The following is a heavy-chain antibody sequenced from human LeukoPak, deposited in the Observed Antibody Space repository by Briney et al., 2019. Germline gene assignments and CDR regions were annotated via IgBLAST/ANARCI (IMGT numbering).Heavy chain of an antibody. CDR3: ARDMVARRPNKWFDP. V-gene: IGHV4-4*07. CDR2: MYSSGST. CDR1: GGSISGYY. D-gene: IGHD5-12*01. Sequence: SETLSLTCNVSGGSISGYYWHWIRQPAGKGLEWIGFMYSSGSTYYNPSLRSRVTMSVDTSKNQFSLKLRSVTAADTAVYYCARDMVARRPNKWFDPWGQGVLVTVSS. J-gene: IGHJ5*02.